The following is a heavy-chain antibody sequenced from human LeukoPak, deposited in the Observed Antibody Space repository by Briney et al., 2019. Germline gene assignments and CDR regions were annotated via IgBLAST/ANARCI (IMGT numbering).Heavy chain of an antibody. CDR3: ARSRGAVAGWSFDI. D-gene: IGHD6-19*01. Sequence: SETLSLTYAVSGGSISNTDHWNWVRQPPGTGLEWIGEMYHDGYTNYNPSLKSRVTMSVDKSKNHFSLKLTSVTAADTAVYYCARSRGAVAGWSFDIWGQGTVVTVSS. CDR1: GGSISNTDH. CDR2: MYHDGYT. V-gene: IGHV4-4*02. J-gene: IGHJ3*02.